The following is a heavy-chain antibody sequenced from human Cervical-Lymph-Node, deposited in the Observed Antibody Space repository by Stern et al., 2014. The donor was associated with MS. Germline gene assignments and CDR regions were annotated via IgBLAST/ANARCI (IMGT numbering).Heavy chain of an antibody. CDR2: IYFRGST. CDR1: GGYISSSSYY. CDR3: ARQRSRGDYAGYYFDH. J-gene: IGHJ4*02. Sequence: QLQLQESGPGLVKPSETLSLTCNVSGGYISSSSYYWGWIRQPPGKGLEWIGSIYFRGSTYYNPSLKSRVTLDVDRSKTQFSLKLISVTAADTAVYYCARQRSRGDYAGYYFDHWGQGTLVSVSS. D-gene: IGHD4-17*01. V-gene: IGHV4-39*01.